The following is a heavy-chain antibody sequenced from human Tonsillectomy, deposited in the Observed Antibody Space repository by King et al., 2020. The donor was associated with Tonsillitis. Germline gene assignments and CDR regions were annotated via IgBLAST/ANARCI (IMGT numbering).Heavy chain of an antibody. CDR3: ASYXGXDSDFDY. D-gene: IGHD5-12*01. Sequence: QLVQSGAEVKKPGESLKISCKASGSRFINYWIGWVRQMPGKGLEWMGIIYPGDSDTRYSPSSQGQVTISVDKSTITAYLQWSSLKASDTAIYYCASYXGXDSDFDYXXQGTLVTVSS. V-gene: IGHV5-51*03. J-gene: IGHJ4*02. CDR2: IYPGDSDT. CDR1: GSRFINYW.